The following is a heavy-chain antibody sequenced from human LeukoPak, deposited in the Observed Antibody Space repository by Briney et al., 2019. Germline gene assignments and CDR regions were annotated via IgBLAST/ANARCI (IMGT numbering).Heavy chain of an antibody. D-gene: IGHD2-8*01. CDR1: GFTFSNAW. CDR3: NTVGVY. J-gene: IGHJ4*02. V-gene: IGHV3-15*01. CDR2: IKSKTDGGTA. Sequence: GGSLRLSCAASGFTFSNAWVSWVRQAPGMGLEWVGHIKSKTDGGTADYAAPVKGRFIISRDDSKNTLYLQMDSLKIEDTAVYYCNTVGVYWGQGTLVTVSS.